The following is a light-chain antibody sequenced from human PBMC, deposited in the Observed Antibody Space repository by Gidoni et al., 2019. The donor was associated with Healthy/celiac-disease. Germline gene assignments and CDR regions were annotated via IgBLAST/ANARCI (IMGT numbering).Light chain of an antibody. J-gene: IGKJ3*01. Sequence: DIVMTQSPLSLPVTPGEPASISCRSSQSLLHSNGYNYLDWYLQKPGQSPQLLIYLGSNRASGVPDRFIGSGSGTDFTLKISRVEAEDVGVYYCMQALQTPATFGPGTKVDIK. CDR3: MQALQTPAT. V-gene: IGKV2-28*01. CDR2: LGS. CDR1: QSLLHSNGYNY.